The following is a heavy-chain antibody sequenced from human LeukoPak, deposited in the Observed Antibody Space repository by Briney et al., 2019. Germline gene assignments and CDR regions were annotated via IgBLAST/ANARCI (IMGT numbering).Heavy chain of an antibody. D-gene: IGHD3-22*01. V-gene: IGHV4-4*07. CDR2: IYTSGST. J-gene: IGHJ5*02. Sequence: PSETLSLTCTVSGGSISSYYWSWIRQPAGKGLEWIGRIYTSGSTNYNPSLKSRVTMSVDTSKNQFSLKLSSVTAADTAVYYCARQFLYYYDSRGSAPWGWFDPWGQGTLVTVSS. CDR1: GGSISSYY. CDR3: ARQFLYYYDSRGSAPWGWFDP.